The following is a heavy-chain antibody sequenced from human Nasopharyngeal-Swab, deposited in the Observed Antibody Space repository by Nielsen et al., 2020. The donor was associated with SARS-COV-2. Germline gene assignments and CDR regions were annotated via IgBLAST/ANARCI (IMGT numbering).Heavy chain of an antibody. D-gene: IGHD3-22*01. CDR1: GFTVSSNY. J-gene: IGHJ6*03. Sequence: GESLKISCAASGFTVSSNYMSWVRQAPGKGLEWVSAISGSGGSTYYADSVKGRFTISRDNSKNTLYLQMNSLRAEDTAVYYCAKEIVVLEYYYYMDVWGKGTTVTVSS. CDR2: ISGSGGST. CDR3: AKEIVVLEYYYYMDV. V-gene: IGHV3-23*01.